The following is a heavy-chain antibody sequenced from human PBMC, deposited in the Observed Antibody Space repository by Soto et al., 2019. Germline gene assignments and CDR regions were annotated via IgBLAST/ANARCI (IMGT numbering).Heavy chain of an antibody. CDR2: FDPEDGET. D-gene: IGHD6-6*01. CDR3: ATDQLSSSSFGRAFDI. J-gene: IGHJ3*02. Sequence: ASVKVSCKVSGYTLTELSLHWVRQAPGKGLEWMGCFDPEDGETIYAQKFQGRVTMTEDTSTDTAYMELSRLGSEDTDVYYCATDQLSSSSFGRAFDIWGQGTMVTVSS. CDR1: GYTLTELS. V-gene: IGHV1-24*01.